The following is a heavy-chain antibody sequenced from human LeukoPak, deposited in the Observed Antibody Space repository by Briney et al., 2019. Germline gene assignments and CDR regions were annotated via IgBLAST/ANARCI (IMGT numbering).Heavy chain of an antibody. V-gene: IGHV1-69*13. Sequence: GASVKVSCKASGGTFSSYAISWVRQAPGQGLEWMGGIIPIFGTANYAQKFQGRVTITADESTSTAYMELSSLRSEDTAVYYCAADPWFGELRDYWGQGTLVTVSS. CDR3: AADPWFGELRDY. CDR1: GGTFSSYA. D-gene: IGHD3-10*01. CDR2: IIPIFGTA. J-gene: IGHJ4*02.